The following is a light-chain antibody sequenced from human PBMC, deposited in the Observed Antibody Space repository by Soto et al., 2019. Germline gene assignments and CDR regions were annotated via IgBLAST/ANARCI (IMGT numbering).Light chain of an antibody. V-gene: IGKV1-39*01. J-gene: IGKJ1*01. CDR1: QSISSS. Sequence: DIQMTQSPSSLSASLGDRVTITCRASQSISSSLNWYQQKAGKAPNLLIYDTSSLQSGVPPRFIVRGSGKDLTLTISSLQPEDFASYYCQQSYSTPRTLGQRPQVDIK. CDR3: QQSYSTPRT. CDR2: DTS.